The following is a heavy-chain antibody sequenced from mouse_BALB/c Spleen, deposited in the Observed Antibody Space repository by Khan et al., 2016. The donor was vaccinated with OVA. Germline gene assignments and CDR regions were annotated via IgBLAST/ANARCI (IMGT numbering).Heavy chain of an antibody. D-gene: IGHD1-1*01. CDR2: LSYGGST. CDR1: GYSITSDYA. V-gene: IGHV3-2*02. CDR3: ARKNYYGYAMDY. J-gene: IGHJ4*01. Sequence: VQLQQSGPGLVKPSQSLSLTCTVTGYSITSDYAWDWIRQFPGNKLEWMGFLSYGGSTTYNPSLKSRISITRYTTKNQFVLQLNSVTTEDTATYYCARKNYYGYAMDYWGQGTSVTVSS.